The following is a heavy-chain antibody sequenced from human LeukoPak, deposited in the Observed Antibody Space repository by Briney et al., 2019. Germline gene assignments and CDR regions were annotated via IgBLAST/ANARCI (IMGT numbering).Heavy chain of an antibody. CDR2: IYYSGST. V-gene: IGHV4-59*08. D-gene: IGHD4-17*01. CDR1: GGSISSYY. Sequence: PSETLSLTCTVSGGSISSYYWSWLRQPPGKGLEWIGYIYYSGSTNYNPSLKSRVTISVDTSKNQFSLKLSSVTAADTAVYYCARQSLYGDYDWFDPWGQGTLVTVSS. J-gene: IGHJ5*02. CDR3: ARQSLYGDYDWFDP.